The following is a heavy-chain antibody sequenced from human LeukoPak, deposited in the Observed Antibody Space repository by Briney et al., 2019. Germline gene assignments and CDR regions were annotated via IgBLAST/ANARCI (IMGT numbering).Heavy chain of an antibody. CDR2: IIPIFGTA. D-gene: IGHD3-22*01. J-gene: IGHJ4*02. Sequence: ASVKVSCKASGGTFSSYAINWVRQAPGQGLEWMGGIIPIFGTANYAQKFQGRVTITADESTSTAYMELSSLRSEDTAVSYCARGDGYYYDSSGYPFDYWGQGTLVTVSS. CDR3: ARGDGYYYDSSGYPFDY. CDR1: GGTFSSYA. V-gene: IGHV1-69*01.